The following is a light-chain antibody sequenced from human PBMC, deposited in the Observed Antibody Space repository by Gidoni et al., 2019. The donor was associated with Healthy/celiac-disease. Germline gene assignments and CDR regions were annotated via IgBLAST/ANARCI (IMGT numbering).Light chain of an antibody. V-gene: IGKV4-1*01. CDR2: WAS. CDR3: HQYYSTPPT. Sequence: DIVMTQSPDSLAVSLGERSTINCKSSQSVFYSSNNKNYLAWYQQKPGQPPKLLIFWASTRESGVADLFSGSGSGTDFPLTISRLQAEDVAVYYCHQYYSTPPTFGGGTKVEIK. J-gene: IGKJ4*01. CDR1: QSVFYSSNNKNY.